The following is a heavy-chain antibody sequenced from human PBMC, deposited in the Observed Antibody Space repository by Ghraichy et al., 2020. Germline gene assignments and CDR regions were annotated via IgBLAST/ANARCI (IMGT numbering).Heavy chain of an antibody. D-gene: IGHD3-22*01. Sequence: SETLSLTCTVSGGSISSGGYYWSWIRQHPGKGLEWIGYIYYSGSTYYNPSLKSRVTISVDTSKNQFSLKLSSVTAADTAVYYCARDQRLNYYDSSGNAFDIWGQGTMVTVSS. V-gene: IGHV4-31*03. CDR2: IYYSGST. CDR3: ARDQRLNYYDSSGNAFDI. J-gene: IGHJ3*02. CDR1: GGSISSGGYY.